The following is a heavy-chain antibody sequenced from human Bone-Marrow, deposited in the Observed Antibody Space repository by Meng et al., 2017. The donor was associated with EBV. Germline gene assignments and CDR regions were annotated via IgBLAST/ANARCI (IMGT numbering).Heavy chain of an antibody. CDR3: ARIGGSNDFDY. CDR2: INSDGTYT. Sequence: EVQLVESGGGLVQPGGSLRLSCAASGFTFSTYGMDWVRQAPGKGLVWVSRINSDGTYTTYADSVKGRFTISRDNAKNTLYLQMNSLRAEDTALYYCARIGGSNDFDYWGQGTLVTVSS. V-gene: IGHV3-74*01. D-gene: IGHD1-26*01. J-gene: IGHJ4*02. CDR1: GFTFSTYG.